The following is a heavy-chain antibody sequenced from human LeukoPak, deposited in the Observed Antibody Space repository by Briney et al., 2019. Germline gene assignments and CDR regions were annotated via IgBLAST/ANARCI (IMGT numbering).Heavy chain of an antibody. J-gene: IGHJ5*02. CDR3: ARGVAFDP. Sequence: GSLRLSCAASGFSLDNFEMNWVRQPPGKGLEWIGEINHSGSTNYNPSLKSRVTISVDTSKNQFSLKLSSVTAADTAVYYCARGVAFDPWGQGTLVTVSS. V-gene: IGHV4-34*01. CDR2: INHSGST. CDR1: GFSLDNFE.